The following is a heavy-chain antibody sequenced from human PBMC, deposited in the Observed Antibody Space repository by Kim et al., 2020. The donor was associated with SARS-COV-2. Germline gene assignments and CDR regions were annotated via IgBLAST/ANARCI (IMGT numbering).Heavy chain of an antibody. CDR3: ARVLGQQYYYHYYYYMDV. D-gene: IGHD6-13*01. V-gene: IGHV4-59*01. J-gene: IGHJ6*03. Sequence: KSRVTISVDTSKNQFSLKLSSVTAADTAVYYCARVLGQQYYYHYYYYMDVWGKGTTVTVSS.